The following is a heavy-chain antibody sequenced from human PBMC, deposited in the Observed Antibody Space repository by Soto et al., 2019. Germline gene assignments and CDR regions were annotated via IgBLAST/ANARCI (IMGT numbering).Heavy chain of an antibody. J-gene: IGHJ5*02. CDR3: ARDRGSSGWGYNWFDP. CDR2: IYHSGST. Sequence: PSETLSLTCAVSGGSISSSNWWSWVRQPPGKGLEWIGEIYHSGSTNYNPSLESRVTISVDKSKNQFSLKLSSVTAADTAVYYCARDRGSSGWGYNWFDPWGQGTLVTVSS. V-gene: IGHV4-4*02. CDR1: GGSISSSNW. D-gene: IGHD6-19*01.